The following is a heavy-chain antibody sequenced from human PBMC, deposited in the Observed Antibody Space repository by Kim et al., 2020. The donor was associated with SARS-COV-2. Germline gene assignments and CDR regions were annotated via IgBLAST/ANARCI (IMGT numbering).Heavy chain of an antibody. V-gene: IGHV3-30*04. CDR2: ISYDGSNK. J-gene: IGHJ4*02. CDR1: GFTFSSYA. D-gene: IGHD3-9*01. CDR3: ARDNARRDYDILTGYNLLPGY. Sequence: GGSLRLSCAASGFTFSSYAMHWVRQAPGKGLEWVAVISYDGSNKYYADSVKGRFTISRDNSKNTLYLQMNSLRAEDTAVYYCARDNARRDYDILTGYNLLPGYWGQGTLVTVSS.